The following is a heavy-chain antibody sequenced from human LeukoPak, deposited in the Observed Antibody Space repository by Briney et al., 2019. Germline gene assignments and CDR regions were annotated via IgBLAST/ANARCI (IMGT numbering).Heavy chain of an antibody. CDR2: MSNSGENT. Sequence: GGSLRLSCAASGFTFSSYSMQWVRQTPGKGLEWVGIMSNSGENTFYGEAVKGRFTISRDNAKNSLYLQMNSLRAEDTAVYYCAREGSWGQGTLVTVSS. CDR3: AREGS. D-gene: IGHD3-10*01. CDR1: GFTFSSYS. J-gene: IGHJ4*02. V-gene: IGHV3-33*05.